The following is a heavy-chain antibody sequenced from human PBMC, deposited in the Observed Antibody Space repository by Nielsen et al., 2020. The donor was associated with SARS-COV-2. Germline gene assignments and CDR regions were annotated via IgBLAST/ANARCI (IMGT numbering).Heavy chain of an antibody. CDR3: ARDRHYLPYYGDTSGLDAFDI. CDR1: GSIFSSSW. D-gene: IGHD3-22*01. CDR2: INQDGSVL. Sequence: GESLKISCAASGSIFSSSWMVWVRQAPGKGLEWVANINQDGSVLNYVDSVKGRFTISRDNARKSLYLQMHSLRAEDTAVYYCARDRHYLPYYGDTSGLDAFDIWGQGTMVTVSS. V-gene: IGHV3-7*05. J-gene: IGHJ3*02.